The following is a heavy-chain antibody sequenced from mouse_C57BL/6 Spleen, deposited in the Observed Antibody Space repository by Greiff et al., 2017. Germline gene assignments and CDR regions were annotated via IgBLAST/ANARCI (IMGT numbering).Heavy chain of an antibody. Sequence: VQLQQSGAELVRPGASVKLSCTASGFNIKDDYMHWVKQRPEQGLEWIGWIDPENGDTEYASKFQGKATITADTSSNTAYLQLSSLTSEDTAVYYCTTYDGSSLWYFDVWGTGTTVTVSS. CDR1: GFNIKDDY. D-gene: IGHD1-1*01. CDR2: IDPENGDT. V-gene: IGHV14-4*01. J-gene: IGHJ1*03. CDR3: TTYDGSSLWYFDV.